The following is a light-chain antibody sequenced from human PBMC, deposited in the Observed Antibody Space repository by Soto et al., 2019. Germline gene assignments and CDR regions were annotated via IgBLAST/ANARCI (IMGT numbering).Light chain of an antibody. CDR2: EVV. Sequence: QSALTQPPSASGSPGQSVTISCTGTKHDIGVYDFVSWYQHHPGKAPRLIIYEVVQRPSGVPDRFSGSKSGNTASLTVSGLQAADEADYFCKSYAGSNTYVFGSGTKLTV. J-gene: IGLJ1*01. CDR3: KSYAGSNTYV. CDR1: KHDIGVYDF. V-gene: IGLV2-8*01.